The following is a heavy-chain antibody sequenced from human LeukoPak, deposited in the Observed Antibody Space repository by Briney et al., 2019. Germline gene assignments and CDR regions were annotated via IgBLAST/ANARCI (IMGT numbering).Heavy chain of an antibody. V-gene: IGHV5-51*01. CDR2: IYPGDSDT. CDR1: GYSFTSYW. CDR3: ARIGEAAAAGTDYYYYMDV. J-gene: IGHJ6*03. Sequence: GESLKISCKGSGYSFTSYWIGWVRQMPGKGLEWMGIIYPGDSDTRYSPSFQGQVTISADKSISTAYLQWSSLKASDTAMYYCARIGEAAAAGTDYYYYMDVWGKGTTVTVSS. D-gene: IGHD6-13*01.